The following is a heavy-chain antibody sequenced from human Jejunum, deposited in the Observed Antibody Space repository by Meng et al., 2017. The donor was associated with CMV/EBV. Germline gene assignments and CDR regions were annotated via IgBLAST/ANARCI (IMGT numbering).Heavy chain of an antibody. CDR3: ARDPVFCLSCMDV. CDR1: GDFVSSNIDA. V-gene: IGHV6-1*01. Sequence: SGDFVSSNIDAWNWIRQSPSRGLEWLGRTYYRSQWHTDYALSMRGRIAINPDTSKNHFSLQLTSVTPDDTAVYYCARDPVFCLSCMDVWGQGILVTVSS. D-gene: IGHD3-9*01. CDR2: TYYRSQWHT. J-gene: IGHJ4*02.